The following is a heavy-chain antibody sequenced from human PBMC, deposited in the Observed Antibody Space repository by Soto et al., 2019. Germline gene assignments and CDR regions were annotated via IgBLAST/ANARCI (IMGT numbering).Heavy chain of an antibody. CDR1: GYSFTSYW. D-gene: IGHD6-13*01. J-gene: IGHJ5*02. V-gene: IGHV5-10-1*01. CDR3: ARRHSSSSAFDP. Sequence: GESLKISCKGSGYSFTSYWISWVRQIPGKGLEWMGRIDPSDSYTNYSPSFQGHVTISADKSISTAYLQWSSLKASDTAMYYCARRHSSSSAFDPWGQGTLVTVYS. CDR2: IDPSDSYT.